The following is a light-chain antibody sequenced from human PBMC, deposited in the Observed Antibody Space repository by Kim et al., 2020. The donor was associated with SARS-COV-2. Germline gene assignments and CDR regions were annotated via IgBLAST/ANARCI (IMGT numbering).Light chain of an antibody. J-gene: IGLJ1*01. CDR2: EVI. Sequence: QSALTQPPSVSGSPGQSVTISCTGTSSDVGTYNHVSWYQQPPGTAPKLMIFEVINRPSGVPDRFSGSKSDNTASLTISGLQAEDEADYYCCSYTSSNTYVFGTGTKVTVL. CDR1: SSDVGTYNH. V-gene: IGLV2-18*02. CDR3: CSYTSSNTYV.